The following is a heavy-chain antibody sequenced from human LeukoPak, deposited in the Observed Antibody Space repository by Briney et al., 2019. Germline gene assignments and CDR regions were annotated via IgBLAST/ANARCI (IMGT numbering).Heavy chain of an antibody. V-gene: IGHV3-72*01. D-gene: IGHD3-22*01. J-gene: IGHJ4*02. Sequence: PGGSLRLSCAASGFTFCDHYMDWVREAPGKGMEWVGRSRNKANSYTTEYAASVKGRFTISRDDSKNSLYLQMNSLKTEDTAVYYCAREYDSSAYYSSLDYWGQGTLVTVSS. CDR3: AREYDSSAYYSSLDY. CDR1: GFTFCDHY. CDR2: SRNKANSYTT.